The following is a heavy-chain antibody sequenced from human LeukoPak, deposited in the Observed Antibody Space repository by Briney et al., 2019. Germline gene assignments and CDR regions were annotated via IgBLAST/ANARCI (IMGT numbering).Heavy chain of an antibody. J-gene: IGHJ4*02. D-gene: IGHD6-6*01. V-gene: IGHV1-8*03. CDR2: MNPNSGNT. Sequence: ASVKVSCEASGYTFTSYDINWVRQATGQGLEWMGWMNPNSGNTGYAQKFQGRVTITRNTSISTAYMELSSLRSEDTAVYYCARIDEYSSSIDYWGQGTLVTVSS. CDR1: GYTFTSYD. CDR3: ARIDEYSSSIDY.